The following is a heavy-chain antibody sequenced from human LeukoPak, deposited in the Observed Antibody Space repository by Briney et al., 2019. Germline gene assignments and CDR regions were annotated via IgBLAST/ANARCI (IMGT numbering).Heavy chain of an antibody. Sequence: GGPLRLSCTASGFTFGDYAMNWVRQAPGKGLEWGGFIRSKAYGGTTEYAASVKGRFTISRDDYKSITYLQMNSLKTEYTAVYYRTRGSKGSGGYYYYMDVWGKGTTVTISS. CDR1: GFTFGDYA. CDR3: TRGSKGSGGYYYYMDV. V-gene: IGHV3-49*04. CDR2: IRSKAYGGTT. J-gene: IGHJ6*03. D-gene: IGHD3-10*01.